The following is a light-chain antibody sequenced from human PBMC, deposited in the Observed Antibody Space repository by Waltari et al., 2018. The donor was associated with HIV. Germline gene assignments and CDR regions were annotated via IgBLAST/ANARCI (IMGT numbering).Light chain of an antibody. Sequence: QSALTQPPSASGSLGQSVTITCTGSSTAIGAYDSVSWFQQHPPSAPKRLLYEVTRRPSTVSDRFSGSRSGSTAFLTVAGLQPDDEATYFCSSYGDSLRVLFGGGTNVTVL. V-gene: IGLV2-8*01. CDR3: SSYGDSLRVL. CDR2: EVT. J-gene: IGLJ3*02. CDR1: STAIGAYDS.